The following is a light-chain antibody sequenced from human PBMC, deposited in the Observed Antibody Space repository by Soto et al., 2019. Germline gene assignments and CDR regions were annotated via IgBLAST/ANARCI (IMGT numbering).Light chain of an antibody. CDR2: NNN. V-gene: IGLV1-44*01. Sequence: QSVLNQPPSASGTPGQTVTISCSGGSSNIGSNIVNWYQQLPGTAPKLLIYNNNERPSGVPDRFSGSKSGTSASLAISGLQSEDEADYYCAAWDDSLNGHYVFGTGTKRTVL. CDR1: SSNIGSNI. J-gene: IGLJ1*01. CDR3: AAWDDSLNGHYV.